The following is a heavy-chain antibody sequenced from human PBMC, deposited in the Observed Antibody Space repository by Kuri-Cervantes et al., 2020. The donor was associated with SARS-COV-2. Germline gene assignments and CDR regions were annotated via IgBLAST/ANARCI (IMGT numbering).Heavy chain of an antibody. J-gene: IGHJ6*03. D-gene: IGHD7-27*01. V-gene: IGHV2-5*01. CDR1: GFSLSTSGVG. CDR2: IYWNDDK. Sequence: SGPTLVKPTQTLTLTCTFSGFSLSTSGVGVGWIRQPPGKALEWLALIYWNDDKRYSPSLKSRLTITKDTSKNQVVLTMTNMDPVDIATYYCAHWGRSDYYYYMDVWGKGTTVTVSS. CDR3: AHWGRSDYYYYMDV.